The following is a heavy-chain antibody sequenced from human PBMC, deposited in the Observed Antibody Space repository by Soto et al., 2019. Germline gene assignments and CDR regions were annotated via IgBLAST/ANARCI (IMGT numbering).Heavy chain of an antibody. CDR3: ARGVHYDSSGYYYFY. CDR2: IIPLFGTA. Sequence: VASVKVSCKASGGTFSIYAIDWVRQAPGQGLEWMGGIIPLFGTANYAQNFQGRITITADESTNTAYMELRSLRSEDTAVYYCARGVHYDSSGYYYFYWGQGTLVTVSS. CDR1: GGTFSIYA. D-gene: IGHD3-22*01. J-gene: IGHJ4*02. V-gene: IGHV1-69*13.